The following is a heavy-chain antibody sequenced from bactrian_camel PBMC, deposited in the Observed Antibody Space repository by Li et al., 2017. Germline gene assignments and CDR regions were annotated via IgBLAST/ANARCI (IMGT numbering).Heavy chain of an antibody. J-gene: IGHJ4*01. CDR3: AAGGATGWAY. Sequence: HVQLVESGGGSVQAAGSLKLSCVASGYTFGSGCMGWFRQAPGKGLEWVSTISFGGDNTYEADSVKGRFTISWDNAKNTLYLQMNSLKPKDMAMYYCAAGGATGWAYWGQGTQVT. CDR1: GYTFGSGC. D-gene: IGHD5*01. CDR2: ISFGGDNT. V-gene: IGHV3S1*01.